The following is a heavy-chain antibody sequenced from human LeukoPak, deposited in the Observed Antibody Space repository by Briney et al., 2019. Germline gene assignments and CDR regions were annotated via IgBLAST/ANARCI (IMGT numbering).Heavy chain of an antibody. CDR2: IYPGDSDT. V-gene: IGHV5-51*01. D-gene: IGHD2-15*01. CDR3: ANSGEGYCSGGSCYSAGYFQH. Sequence: GESLKISCKASGYSFTSYWIGWVRQMPGKGLEWMGIIYPGDSDTRYSPSFQGQVTISADNSISTPYLQWSSLKASDTAMYYCANSGEGYCSGGSCYSAGYFQHWGQGTLVTVSS. J-gene: IGHJ1*01. CDR1: GYSFTSYW.